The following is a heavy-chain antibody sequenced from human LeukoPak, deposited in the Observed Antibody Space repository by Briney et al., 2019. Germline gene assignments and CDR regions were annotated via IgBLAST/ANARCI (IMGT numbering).Heavy chain of an antibody. V-gene: IGHV4-4*07. J-gene: IGHJ4*02. CDR2: IYSSATT. CDR1: GDSISSFY. D-gene: IGHD1-1*01. Sequence: PSETLSLTCTVSGDSISSFYWSWIRQAAGKGLEWIGRIYSSATTNYNPSLKSRVIMSLDTSKNQFSLTLNSVTAADTAVYYCAREPPHKGGYKTPFDYWGQGTLVTVSS. CDR3: AREPPHKGGYKTPFDY.